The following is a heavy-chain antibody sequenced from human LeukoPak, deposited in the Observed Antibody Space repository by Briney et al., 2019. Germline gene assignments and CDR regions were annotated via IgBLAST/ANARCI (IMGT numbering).Heavy chain of an antibody. CDR1: GGSISSGGYY. CDR2: IYHSGST. CDR3: ARTPRAFDI. Sequence: PSETLSLTCTVSGGSISSGGYYWSWIRQPPGKGLEWIGYIYHSGSTYYNPSLKSRVTISVDRSKNQFSLKLSSETAADTVVYYCARTPRAFDIWGQGTMVTVSS. J-gene: IGHJ3*02. V-gene: IGHV4-30-2*01.